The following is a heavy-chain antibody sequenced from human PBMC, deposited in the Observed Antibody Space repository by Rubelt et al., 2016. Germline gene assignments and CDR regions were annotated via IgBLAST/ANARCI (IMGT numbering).Heavy chain of an antibody. CDR2: IVQDGSIT. Sequence: EVQLVESGGGLVQPGGSLRLSCAASGFSFSSYWMHWVRQAPGKGLVWVSRIVQDGSITTYADSVEGRFTISRDNAKNSLYLQMNSLRVEDTAVYYCAPGPPHDYWGQGTLVTVSS. CDR1: GFSFSSYW. J-gene: IGHJ4*02. V-gene: IGHV3-74*01. CDR3: APGPPHDY.